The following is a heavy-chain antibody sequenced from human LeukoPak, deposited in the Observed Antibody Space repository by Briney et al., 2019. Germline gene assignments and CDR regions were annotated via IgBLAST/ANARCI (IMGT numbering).Heavy chain of an antibody. CDR3: ARDDYRGVTNFDP. J-gene: IGHJ5*02. CDR1: GGSISPYF. D-gene: IGHD3-10*01. CDR2: ISYTGST. V-gene: IGHV4-59*01. Sequence: SETLSLTCTVSGGSISPYFWSWLRQTPGKGLEWFGYISYTGSTNYNPALKSRVTISVDTSKNQFSLQLTSVTAADTAVYYCARDDYRGVTNFDPWGQGTLVTVCS.